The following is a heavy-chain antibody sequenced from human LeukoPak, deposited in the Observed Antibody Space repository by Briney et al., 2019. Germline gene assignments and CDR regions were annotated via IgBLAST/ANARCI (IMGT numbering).Heavy chain of an antibody. CDR2: INHGGST. V-gene: IGHV4-34*01. CDR1: GVSFSGYY. J-gene: IGHJ6*04. D-gene: IGHD2-2*01. Sequence: SETLSLTCAVYGVSFSGYYWSWIRQPPGKGLEWIGEINHGGSTNYNPSLKSRVTISVDTSKNQFSLKLSSVTAADTAVYYCARGRRPRLGVVPAASIPSYYYYGMDVWGKGTTVTVSS. CDR3: ARGRRPRLGVVPAASIPSYYYYGMDV.